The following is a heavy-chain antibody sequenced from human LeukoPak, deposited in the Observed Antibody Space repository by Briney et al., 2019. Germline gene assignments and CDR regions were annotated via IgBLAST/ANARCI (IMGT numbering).Heavy chain of an antibody. V-gene: IGHV3-53*01. CDR3: ARDDYYEP. J-gene: IGHJ5*02. CDR1: GFSVTSNY. Sequence: GGSLRLSCAASGFSVTSNYMSWVRQAPGKGLEWVSIIYAGGSTYYADSVKGRFTISRDNSKNTLYLQMNSLRAEDTAVYYCARDDYYEPWGQGTLVTVSS. CDR2: IYAGGST. D-gene: IGHD3-22*01.